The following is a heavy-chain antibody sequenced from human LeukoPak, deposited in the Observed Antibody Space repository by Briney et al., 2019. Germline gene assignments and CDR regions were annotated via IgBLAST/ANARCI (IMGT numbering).Heavy chain of an antibody. CDR3: ARGAAGYVGASSFDY. CDR1: GFTFSSYS. CDR2: ISSSTTYI. Sequence: GGSLRLSCAASGFTFSSYSMNWVRQAPGKGLEWVSSISSSTTYISYADSVKGRFTISRDNAKNSLYLQMDSLRAEDTAVYYCARGAAGYVGASSFDYWGQGTLVTVSS. J-gene: IGHJ4*02. V-gene: IGHV3-21*01. D-gene: IGHD1-26*01.